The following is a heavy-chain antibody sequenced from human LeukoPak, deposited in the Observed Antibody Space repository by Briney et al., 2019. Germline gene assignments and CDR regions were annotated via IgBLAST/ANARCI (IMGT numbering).Heavy chain of an antibody. CDR1: GGTFSSYA. D-gene: IGHD4-17*01. CDR2: ISYDGSNK. J-gene: IGHJ4*02. Sequence: SCKASGGTFSSYAMHWVRQAPGKGLEWVAVISYDGSNKYYADSVKGRFTISRDNSKNTLYLQMNSLRAEDTAVYYCARLTPDYGDYSPFDYWGQGTLVTVSS. V-gene: IGHV3-30-3*01. CDR3: ARLTPDYGDYSPFDY.